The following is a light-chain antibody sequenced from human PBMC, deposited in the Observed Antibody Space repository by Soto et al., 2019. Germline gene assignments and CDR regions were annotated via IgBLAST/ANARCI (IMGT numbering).Light chain of an antibody. Sequence: QPVLTQPPSASGTPGQRVSISCSGSSSNIGSNTVNWYQQLPGTAPKLLIYSSYQRPSGVPDRFSGSKSGTSASLAISGLESEDEANYYCATWADSLKGVVFGGGTKLTVL. CDR1: SSNIGSNT. CDR3: ATWADSLKGVV. J-gene: IGLJ2*01. V-gene: IGLV1-44*01. CDR2: SSY.